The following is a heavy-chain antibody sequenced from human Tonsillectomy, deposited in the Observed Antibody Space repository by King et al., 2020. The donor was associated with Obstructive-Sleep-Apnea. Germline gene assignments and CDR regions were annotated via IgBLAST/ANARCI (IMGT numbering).Heavy chain of an antibody. CDR2: IYYSGST. Sequence: QLQESGPGLVKPSETLSLTCSVSGGSISSSSYYWGWIRQPPGKGLEWIGSIYYSGSTYYNPSLKVRVTISVDTSKNQFSLKLSSVTAADTAVYYCARDPIPYDSSGYYYYYGMDVWGQGTTVTVSS. CDR3: ARDPIPYDSSGYYYYYGMDV. V-gene: IGHV4-39*07. J-gene: IGHJ6*02. CDR1: GGSISSSSYY. D-gene: IGHD3-22*01.